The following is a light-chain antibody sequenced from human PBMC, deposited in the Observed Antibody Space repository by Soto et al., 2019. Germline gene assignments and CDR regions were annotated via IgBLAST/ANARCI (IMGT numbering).Light chain of an antibody. Sequence: QSVLTQSPSASASLGASVKLTCTLRSGHSSYAIAWHQQQPEKGPLYLMKLNSDGSHSKGDGIPDRFSGSSSGAERYLTISSLQSEDEADYYCQTWGTDIVVFGGGTKLTVL. CDR3: QTWGTDIVV. J-gene: IGLJ2*01. CDR2: LNSDGSH. V-gene: IGLV4-69*01. CDR1: SGHSSYA.